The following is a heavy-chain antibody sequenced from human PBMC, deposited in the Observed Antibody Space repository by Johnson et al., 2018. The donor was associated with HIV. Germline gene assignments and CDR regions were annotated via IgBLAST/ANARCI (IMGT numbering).Heavy chain of an antibody. V-gene: IGHV3-20*04. CDR2: VNWNGART. CDR1: GFTFSSYA. Sequence: VQLVESGGGVVQPGRSLRLSCAASGFTFSSYAMHWVRQAPGKGLEWVSDVNWNGARTGYAYSVKGRFTISIDNAKNSVYLQMNSLRAEDTALYYCARDVGGWGYRHAFDMWGQGTMVTVSS. D-gene: IGHD5-12*01. J-gene: IGHJ3*02. CDR3: ARDVGGWGYRHAFDM.